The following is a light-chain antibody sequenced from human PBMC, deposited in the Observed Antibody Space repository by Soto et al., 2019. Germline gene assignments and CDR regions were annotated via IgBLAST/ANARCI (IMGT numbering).Light chain of an antibody. J-gene: IGLJ2*01. CDR2: SNN. V-gene: IGLV1-44*01. CDR3: AAWDDSLNGVV. CDR1: SSNIGRNT. Sequence: QAVLTQPPSASGTPGQRVTISCSGSSSNIGRNTVIWYQQLPGSAPKLLMYSNNQRPSGVPDRFSGSKSGTSASLAISGLQSEDEADYYCAAWDDSLNGVVFDGGTKLTVL.